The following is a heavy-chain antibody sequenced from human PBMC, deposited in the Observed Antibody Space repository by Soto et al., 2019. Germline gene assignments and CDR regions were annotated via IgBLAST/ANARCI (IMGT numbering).Heavy chain of an antibody. D-gene: IGHD6-6*01. CDR2: TYYRSKWYN. J-gene: IGHJ6*02. CDR3: ARAPEVAARTFYYYYGMDV. CDR1: GDSVSSNSAA. Sequence: SQTLSLTCAISGDSVSSNSAAWNWIRQSPSRGLGWLGRTYYRSKWYNDYAVSAKSRITINPDTSKNQFSLQPNSVTPEDTAVYYCARAPEVAARTFYYYYGMDVWGQGTTVTVSS. V-gene: IGHV6-1*01.